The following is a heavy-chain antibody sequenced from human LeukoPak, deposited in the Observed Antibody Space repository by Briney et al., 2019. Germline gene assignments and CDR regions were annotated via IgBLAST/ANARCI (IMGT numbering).Heavy chain of an antibody. CDR2: ISGSGGST. V-gene: IGHV3-23*01. J-gene: IGHJ4*02. CDR1: GFTFSSYW. CDR3: AKDPYYYYDSSGYLNYFDY. Sequence: GGSLRLSCAASGFTFSSYWMSWVRQAPGKGLEWVSAISGSGGSTYYADSVKGRFTISRDNSKNTLYLQMNSLRAEDTAVYYCAKDPYYYYDSSGYLNYFDYWGQGTLVTVSS. D-gene: IGHD3-22*01.